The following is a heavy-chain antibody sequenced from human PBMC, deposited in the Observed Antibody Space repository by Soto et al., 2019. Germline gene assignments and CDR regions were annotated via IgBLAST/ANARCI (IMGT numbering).Heavy chain of an antibody. CDR1: GYTFTSYG. D-gene: IGHD3-10*01. Sequence: ASVKVSCKASGYTFTSYGISWVRQAPGQGLEWMGWISAYNGNINYAQKLQGRVTMTTDTSTSAAYMELRSLRSDDTAVYYCARDWGLLLWFGELSSGDETMDVWGKGTTVTVSS. V-gene: IGHV1-18*01. CDR2: ISAYNGNI. CDR3: ARDWGLLLWFGELSSGDETMDV. J-gene: IGHJ6*04.